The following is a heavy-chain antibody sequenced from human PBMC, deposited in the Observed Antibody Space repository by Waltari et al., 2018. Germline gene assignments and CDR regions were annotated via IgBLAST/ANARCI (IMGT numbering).Heavy chain of an antibody. J-gene: IGHJ4*02. CDR3: ARSGGYIDY. CDR2: INKNGDAT. Sequence: EVNLVESGGGLVQPGGSLRLSCAASGFSFSGSCMHWVRQAPGKGLVWVSHINKNGDATSDAASVKGRFTISKDNAKNTLYLEMNSLRAEDTAVYYCARSGGYIDYWGQGTLVTVSS. V-gene: IGHV3-74*01. CDR1: GFSFSGSC. D-gene: IGHD2-15*01.